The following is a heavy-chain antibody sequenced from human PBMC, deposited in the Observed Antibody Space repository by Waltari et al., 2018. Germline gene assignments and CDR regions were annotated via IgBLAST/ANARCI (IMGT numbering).Heavy chain of an antibody. CDR1: GFSFSAYW. J-gene: IGHJ4*02. CDR3: ARGSTGYVRVWDC. Sequence: EVQLMESGGGLVQPGGSLRLSCAASGFSFSAYWMTWVRQAPGKGLGWVANIQYDGSATYHVDSVNGRFTISRDNAQNSLYLQMSDVSAEDTAIYYCARGSTGYVRVWDCWGQGTVVTVSS. D-gene: IGHD2-2*01. V-gene: IGHV3-7*03. CDR2: IQYDGSAT.